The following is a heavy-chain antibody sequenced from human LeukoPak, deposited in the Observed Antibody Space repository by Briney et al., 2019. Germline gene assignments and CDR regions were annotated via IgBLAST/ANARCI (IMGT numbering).Heavy chain of an antibody. V-gene: IGHV4-59*01. CDR3: ARAGANGIEAAGSLRY. D-gene: IGHD6-13*01. CDR1: GGSFGTYY. CDR2: IYYTGTT. Sequence: PSETLSLTCTASGGSFGTYYWSWIRQPPGKGLEWIGYIYYTGTTNYNPSLKSRVTISVDTSKNQFSLNLSSVTAADTAVYYCARAGANGIEAAGSLRYWGQGTLVTVSS. J-gene: IGHJ4*02.